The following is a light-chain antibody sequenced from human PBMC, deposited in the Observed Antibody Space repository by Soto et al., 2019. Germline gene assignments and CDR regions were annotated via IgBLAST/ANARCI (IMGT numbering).Light chain of an antibody. J-gene: IGKJ1*01. CDR2: TAS. CDR3: HQYNTYPWT. CDR1: QGFGNC. Sequence: DIQMTQSPSTLSASVGDRVTITCRASQGFGNCLAWYQQKPGKAPNLLIYTASDLESGVPSRFGGSGSGTEFTLTIRSLQPEDFATYYCHQYNTYPWTFGQGTKVDFK. V-gene: IGKV1-5*03.